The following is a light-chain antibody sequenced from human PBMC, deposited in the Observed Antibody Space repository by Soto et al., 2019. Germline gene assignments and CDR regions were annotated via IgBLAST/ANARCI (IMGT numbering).Light chain of an antibody. CDR2: GAS. Sequence: IQLTQSPSSVSASVGDRVTITCRASQRIDTWLDWYQQKPGKAPDLLIFGASHLQSGVPSRFSVSGSGTDFILTSSSLQTEDFATYYWQQSNTFQYTFGHETKLELK. CDR3: QQSNTFQYT. V-gene: IGKV1-12*01. CDR1: QRIDTW. J-gene: IGKJ2*01.